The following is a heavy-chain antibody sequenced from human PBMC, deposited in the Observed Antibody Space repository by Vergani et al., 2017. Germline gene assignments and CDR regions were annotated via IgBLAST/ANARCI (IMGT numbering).Heavy chain of an antibody. J-gene: IGHJ4*02. CDR1: GFTFSSYG. Sequence: QVQLVESGGGVVQPGRSLRLSCAASGFTFSSYGMHRDRQAPGKGLEWVAVIWYDGSNKYYADSVKGRFTISRDNSKNTLYLQMNSLRAEDTAVYYCARRMGFSFDYWGQGTLVTVSS. V-gene: IGHV3-33*01. CDR3: ARRMGFSFDY. D-gene: IGHD2-15*01. CDR2: IWYDGSNK.